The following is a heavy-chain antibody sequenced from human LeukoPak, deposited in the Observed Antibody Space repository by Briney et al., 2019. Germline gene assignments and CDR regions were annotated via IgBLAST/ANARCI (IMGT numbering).Heavy chain of an antibody. CDR1: GYTFTSYD. Sequence: GASVKVSCTASGYTFTSYDINWVRQATGQGLEWMGLINPSGGSTSYAQKFQGRVTMTRDTSTSTVYLEPSSLRSEDTAVYYCARDPRHYYGSGSYNWGQGTLVTVSS. J-gene: IGHJ4*02. CDR3: ARDPRHYYGSGSYN. V-gene: IGHV1-46*01. CDR2: INPSGGST. D-gene: IGHD3-10*01.